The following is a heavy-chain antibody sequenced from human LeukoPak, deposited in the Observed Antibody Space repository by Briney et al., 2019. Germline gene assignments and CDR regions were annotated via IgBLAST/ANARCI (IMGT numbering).Heavy chain of an antibody. CDR1: GYTFTGYY. D-gene: IGHD6-19*01. Sequence: LVASVKVSCKASGYTFTGYYMHWVRQAPGQGLELMGWINPNSGGTNYAQKFQGRVTMTRDTSISTAYMELSRLTSDDTAVYYCARSGIWDSSAWSDYWGQGTLVTVSS. CDR3: ARSGIWDSSAWSDY. CDR2: INPNSGGT. V-gene: IGHV1-2*03. J-gene: IGHJ4*02.